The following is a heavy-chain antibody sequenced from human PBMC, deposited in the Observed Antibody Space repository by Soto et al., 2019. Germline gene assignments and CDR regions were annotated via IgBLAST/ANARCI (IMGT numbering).Heavy chain of an antibody. Sequence: HPGGSLRLSCAASGFTFSSYGMHWVRQAPGKGLEWVAVIWYEGSNKYYADSVKGRFTISRDNSKNTLYLQMNSLRAEDTAVYYCARCSGGSCYKINSYYYYGMDVWGQGTTVTVSS. CDR1: GFTFSSYG. J-gene: IGHJ6*02. CDR2: IWYEGSNK. CDR3: ARCSGGSCYKINSYYYYGMDV. D-gene: IGHD2-15*01. V-gene: IGHV3-33*01.